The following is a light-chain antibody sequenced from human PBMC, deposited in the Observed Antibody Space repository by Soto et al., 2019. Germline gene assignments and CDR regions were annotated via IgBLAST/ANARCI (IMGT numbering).Light chain of an antibody. Sequence: QSVLTQPPSASGSPGQSVTISCTGTSSDVGGYNYVSWYQQHPGKAPKLMIYEVSKRPSGVPDRFSGSKSGNTASLTVSGLQAEDEGDYYCSSSAGSTVVVFGGGTKVTVL. CDR1: SSDVGGYNY. J-gene: IGLJ2*01. CDR2: EVS. V-gene: IGLV2-8*01. CDR3: SSSAGSTVVV.